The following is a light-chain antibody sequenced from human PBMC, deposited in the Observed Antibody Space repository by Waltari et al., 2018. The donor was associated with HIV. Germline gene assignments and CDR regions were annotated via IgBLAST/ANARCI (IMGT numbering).Light chain of an antibody. J-gene: IGLJ3*02. V-gene: IGLV1-47*01. CDR3: AAWDDSLSGPVM. Sequence: QSVLTQPPSASGPPGQSVTTSCSATTSAIGHSHVYWYQQFPGRAPKLLIYRNNQRPSGVPARFSGSKSGTSASLAISGLRSEDEADYYCAAWDDSLSGPVMFGGGTKLTVL. CDR1: TSAIGHSH. CDR2: RNN.